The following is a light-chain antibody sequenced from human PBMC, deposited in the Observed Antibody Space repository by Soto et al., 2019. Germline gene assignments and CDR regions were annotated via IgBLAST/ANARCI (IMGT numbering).Light chain of an antibody. CDR2: EVT. CDR1: SSDVGSYNL. CDR3: CSYAGSSTVV. Sequence: QSVLTQPASVSGSPGQSITISCTGTSSDVGSYNLVSWYQLHPGKAPKLMIYEVTKRPSGISNRFSGSKSGNTASLTISGRQAEDEADYYCCSYAGSSTVVFGGGTKLTVL. J-gene: IGLJ2*01. V-gene: IGLV2-23*02.